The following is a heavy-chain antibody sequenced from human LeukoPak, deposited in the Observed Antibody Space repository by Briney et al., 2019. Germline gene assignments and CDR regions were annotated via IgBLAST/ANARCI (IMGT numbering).Heavy chain of an antibody. V-gene: IGHV4-34*01. J-gene: IGHJ6*02. CDR3: ARGLRVVAAITSHYYGMDV. D-gene: IGHD2-15*01. CDR1: GGSFSGYY. CDR2: INHSGST. Sequence: PSETLSLTCAVYGGSFSGYYWSWIRQPPGKGLEWIGEINHSGSTNYNPSLKSRVTISVDTSKNQFSLKLSSVTAADTAVYYCARGLRVVAAITSHYYGMDVWGQGTTVTVSS.